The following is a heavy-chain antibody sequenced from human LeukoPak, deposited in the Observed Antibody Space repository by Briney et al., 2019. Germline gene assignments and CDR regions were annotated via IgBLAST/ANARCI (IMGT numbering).Heavy chain of an antibody. Sequence: GGSLRLSCAASGFTFSSYGMHWVRRAPGKGLEGVAFIRYDGSNKYYAGSVKGRFTISRDNSKNTLYLQMNSLRAEDTAVYYCANGPYYGSGSYFPPPFDYWGQGTLVTVSS. D-gene: IGHD3-10*01. J-gene: IGHJ4*02. CDR3: ANGPYYGSGSYFPPPFDY. V-gene: IGHV3-30*02. CDR2: IRYDGSNK. CDR1: GFTFSSYG.